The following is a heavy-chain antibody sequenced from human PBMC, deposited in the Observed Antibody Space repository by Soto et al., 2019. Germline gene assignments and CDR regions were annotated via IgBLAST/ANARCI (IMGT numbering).Heavy chain of an antibody. D-gene: IGHD2-21*01. CDR1: GFTFSIYW. CDR3: ARDSISAAYSYFDY. CDR2: INSDGSGT. V-gene: IGHV3-74*01. Sequence: GGSLRLSCAASGFTFSIYWMHWVRQAPGKGLVWVSRINSDGSGTSYADSVKGRFTISRDNAKNTLYLQVNSLRAEDTAVYYCARDSISAAYSYFDYWGQGIMVTVSS. J-gene: IGHJ4*02.